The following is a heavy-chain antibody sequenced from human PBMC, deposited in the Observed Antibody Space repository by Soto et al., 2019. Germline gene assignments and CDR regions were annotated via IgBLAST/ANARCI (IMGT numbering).Heavy chain of an antibody. J-gene: IGHJ6*02. CDR2: IIPIFGTA. CDR3: ARGGGYVPDYYYYGMDV. D-gene: IGHD5-12*01. Sequence: EASVKVSCKASGGTFSSYAISWVRQAPEQGLEWMGGIIPIFGTANYAQKFQGRVTITADESTSTAYMELSSLRSEDTAVYYCARGGGYVPDYYYYGMDVWGQGTTVTVSS. CDR1: GGTFSSYA. V-gene: IGHV1-69*13.